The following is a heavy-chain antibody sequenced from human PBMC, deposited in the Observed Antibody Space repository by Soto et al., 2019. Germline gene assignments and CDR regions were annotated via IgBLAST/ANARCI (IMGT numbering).Heavy chain of an antibody. J-gene: IGHJ4*02. CDR1: GFTFSDYY. CDR3: ARDGSGWASYFDY. CDR2: ISSTGSYT. D-gene: IGHD6-19*01. Sequence: PGGSLTLSCAASGFTFSDYYMSWIRQSPGKGLEWVSYISSTGSYTNYADSVKGRFTISRDNAKNSLYLQMNSLRAEDTAVYYCARDGSGWASYFDYWGQGTLVTVSS. V-gene: IGHV3-11*05.